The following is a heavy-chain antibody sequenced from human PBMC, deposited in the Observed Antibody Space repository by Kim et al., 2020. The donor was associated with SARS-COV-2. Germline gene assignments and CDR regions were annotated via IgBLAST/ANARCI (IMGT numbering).Heavy chain of an antibody. Sequence: AQKFQGRVTMTEDTSTDTAYMEVSSLRSEDTAVYYCATAAVAGTLSWFDPWGQGPLVTVSS. V-gene: IGHV1-24*01. J-gene: IGHJ5*02. D-gene: IGHD6-19*01. CDR3: ATAAVAGTLSWFDP.